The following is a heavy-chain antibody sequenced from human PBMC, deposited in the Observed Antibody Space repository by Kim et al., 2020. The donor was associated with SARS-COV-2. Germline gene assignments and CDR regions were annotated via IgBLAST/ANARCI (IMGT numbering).Heavy chain of an antibody. Sequence: GGSLRLSCAASGFTFSSYGMHWVRQAPGKGLEWVAVISYDGSNKYYADSVKGRFTISRDNSKNTLYLQMNSLRAEDTAVYYCANNKRMVRGVIIPEVTVNTAYYYYGMDVWGQGTTVTVSS. D-gene: IGHD3-10*01. V-gene: IGHV3-30*18. CDR2: ISYDGSNK. CDR1: GFTFSSYG. J-gene: IGHJ6*02. CDR3: ANNKRMVRGVIIPEVTVNTAYYYYGMDV.